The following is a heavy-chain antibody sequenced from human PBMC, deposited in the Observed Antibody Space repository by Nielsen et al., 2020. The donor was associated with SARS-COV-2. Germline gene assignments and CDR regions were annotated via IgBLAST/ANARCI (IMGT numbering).Heavy chain of an antibody. D-gene: IGHD3-22*01. Sequence: GESLKISCAASGFTFSSYAMHWVRQAPGKGLEWVAVISCDGSHKYYADSVKGRFTISRDNSKNTLYLQVSSLTSEDTSVYYCARPRYHYDSSGLNAFDIWGQGTMVTVSS. CDR1: GFTFSSYA. V-gene: IGHV3-30*04. CDR2: ISCDGSHK. J-gene: IGHJ3*02. CDR3: ARPRYHYDSSGLNAFDI.